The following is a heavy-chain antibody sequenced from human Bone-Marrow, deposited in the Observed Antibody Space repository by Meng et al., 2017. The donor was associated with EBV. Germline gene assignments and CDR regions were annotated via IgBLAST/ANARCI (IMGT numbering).Heavy chain of an antibody. V-gene: IGHV1-69*17. D-gene: IGHD5-12*01. CDR1: DDSVNNFV. Sequence: VLLRTSGAEVKTPGSWVKVSCKGSDDSVNNFVISWVRQAPGQGLEWMGDITPVFGVANYEESFQGRVTISADTSTRTTYMDLSSLRSDDTAVYYCVRDLWLRIGECVWGQGTLVTVSS. CDR3: VRDLWLRIGECV. CDR2: ITPVFGVA. J-gene: IGHJ4*02.